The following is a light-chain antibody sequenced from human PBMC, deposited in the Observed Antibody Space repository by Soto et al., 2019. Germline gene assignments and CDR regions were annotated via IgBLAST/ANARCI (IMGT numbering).Light chain of an antibody. J-gene: IGKJ5*01. Sequence: ETVMTQSPATLSVSPGERATLSCWASQSVSSKLAWYQQKPGQAPRLLIYGASTRATGIPARFSGSGSGTEFTLSICSLQSEDSAVYYCQQYNNWPPITFGQGTRLEIK. CDR2: GAS. CDR3: QQYNNWPPIT. CDR1: QSVSSK. V-gene: IGKV3D-15*01.